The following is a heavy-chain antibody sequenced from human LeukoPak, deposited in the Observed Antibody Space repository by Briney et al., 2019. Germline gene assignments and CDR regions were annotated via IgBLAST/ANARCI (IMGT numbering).Heavy chain of an antibody. D-gene: IGHD3-16*01. Sequence: SETLSVTCTVSGGSISSYYWSWIRQHPGKGLEWIGYIYYSGSTNYNPSLKSRVTISVHASKNQFSLKLSSVTAADTAVYYCARGGDDYVWGRRNCFHPWAQRPLDTVSS. CDR3: ARGGDDYVWGRRNCFHP. CDR2: IYYSGST. CDR1: GGSISSYY. J-gene: IGHJ5*02. V-gene: IGHV4-59*01.